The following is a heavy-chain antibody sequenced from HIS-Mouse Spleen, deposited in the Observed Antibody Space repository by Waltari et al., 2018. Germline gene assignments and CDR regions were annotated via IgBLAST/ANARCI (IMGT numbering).Heavy chain of an antibody. V-gene: IGHV4-39*07. J-gene: IGHJ2*01. CDR2: IYYSGST. CDR1: GGSPSSSSYY. Sequence: QLQLQESCPGPVKPSETLSLTCTVSGGSPSSSSYYWGWSRQPPGKGLEWIGSIYYSGSTYYNPSLKSRVTISVDTSKNQFSLKLSSVTAADTAVYYCAREIPYSSSWYDWYFDLWGRGTLVTVSS. D-gene: IGHD6-13*01. CDR3: AREIPYSSSWYDWYFDL.